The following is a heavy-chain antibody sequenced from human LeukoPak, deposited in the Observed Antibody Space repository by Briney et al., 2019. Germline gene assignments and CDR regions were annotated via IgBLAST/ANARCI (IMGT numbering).Heavy chain of an antibody. CDR1: GYTFTGYY. V-gene: IGHV1-2*02. CDR2: INPNSGGT. CDR3: ARRTGEIVSSGWFDP. J-gene: IGHJ5*02. D-gene: IGHD3-10*01. Sequence: VASVKVSCKASGYTFTGYYMHWVRQAPGQGLEWMGWINPNSGGTNYAQKFQGRVTMTRDTSISTAYMELSRLRSDDTAVYYCARRTGEIVSSGWFDPWGQGTLVTVSS.